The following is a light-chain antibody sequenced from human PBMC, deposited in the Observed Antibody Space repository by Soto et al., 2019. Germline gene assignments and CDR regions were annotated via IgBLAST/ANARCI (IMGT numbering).Light chain of an antibody. V-gene: IGLV2-14*03. CDR1: YSDIGGYNY. CDR3: SSYTSRSTLGV. J-gene: IGLJ2*01. Sequence: QSALTQPASVSGSPGQSITISCTGAYSDIGGYNYVSWYQQQPGKAPKLMIYDVTNRPSGVSYRFSGSKSGNTASLTISGLQAEDEADYYCSSYTSRSTLGVFGGGTKLTVL. CDR2: DVT.